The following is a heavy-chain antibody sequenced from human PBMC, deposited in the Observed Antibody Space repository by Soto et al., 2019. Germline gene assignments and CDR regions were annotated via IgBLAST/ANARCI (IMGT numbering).Heavy chain of an antibody. D-gene: IGHD1-26*01. Sequence: QVQLVESGGGVVQPGRSLRLSCAASGFTFSSYGMHWVRQAPGKGLEWVAVISYDGSNKYYADSVKGRFTISRDNSKNTLYLQMNSLRAEDTAVYYCAKDRGSYYRSPGDYWGQGTLVTVSS. J-gene: IGHJ4*02. CDR1: GFTFSSYG. CDR2: ISYDGSNK. CDR3: AKDRGSYYRSPGDY. V-gene: IGHV3-30*18.